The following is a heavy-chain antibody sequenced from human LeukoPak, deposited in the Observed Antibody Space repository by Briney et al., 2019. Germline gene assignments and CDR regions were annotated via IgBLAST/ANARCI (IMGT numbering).Heavy chain of an antibody. CDR3: ARLRAMAGHRGGFDF. V-gene: IGHV4-39*01. D-gene: IGHD6-19*01. J-gene: IGHJ3*01. Sequence: SETLSLTCAVSGDSISYHNYYWDWIRQPPGKGLEWIGTVYYTGNTYYNPSLKSRVAISVDTSKNQFSLQLTSMTAADTAVYYCARLRAMAGHRGGFDFWGRGTMVTVSS. CDR1: GDSISYHNYY. CDR2: VYYTGNT.